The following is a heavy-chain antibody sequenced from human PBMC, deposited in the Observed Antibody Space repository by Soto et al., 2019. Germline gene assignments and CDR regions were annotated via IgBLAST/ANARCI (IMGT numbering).Heavy chain of an antibody. CDR2: ISYDGSNK. J-gene: IGHJ4*02. D-gene: IGHD4-17*01. Sequence: QVQLVEAWGGVVQPGRSLRLSCAASGFTFSSYAMHWVRQAPGKGLEWVAVISYDGSNKYYADSVKGRFTISRDNSKTTLFLQMNSLRAEDTAVYYCARVGRLHYFDYWGQGTLVTVSS. V-gene: IGHV3-30-3*01. CDR1: GFTFSSYA. CDR3: ARVGRLHYFDY.